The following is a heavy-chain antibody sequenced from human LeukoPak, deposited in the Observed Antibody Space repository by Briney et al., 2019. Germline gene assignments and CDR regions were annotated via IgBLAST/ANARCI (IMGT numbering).Heavy chain of an antibody. CDR1: GFTFDDYA. D-gene: IGHD1-26*01. V-gene: IGHV3-9*01. CDR2: ISWNSGSI. Sequence: LRLSCAASGFTFDDYAMHWVRQAPGKGLEWVSGISWNSGSIDYADSAKGRFTISRDNAKNFLYLQMNSLRAEDTALYYCARALWSASYSYFDYWGQGTLVTVSS. J-gene: IGHJ4*02. CDR3: ARALWSASYSYFDY.